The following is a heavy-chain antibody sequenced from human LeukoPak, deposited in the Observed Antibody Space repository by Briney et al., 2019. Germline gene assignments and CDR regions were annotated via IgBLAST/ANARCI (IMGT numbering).Heavy chain of an antibody. J-gene: IGHJ4*02. Sequence: GGSLRLSCAASGFTFSTYWMNWARQAPGKGLEWVSSISSSSSYIYYADSVKGRFTISRDNAKNSLYLQMNSLRVEDTAVYYCARASTSLYWGQGTLVTVSS. CDR2: ISSSSSYI. D-gene: IGHD6-6*01. V-gene: IGHV3-21*01. CDR3: ARASTSLY. CDR1: GFTFSTYW.